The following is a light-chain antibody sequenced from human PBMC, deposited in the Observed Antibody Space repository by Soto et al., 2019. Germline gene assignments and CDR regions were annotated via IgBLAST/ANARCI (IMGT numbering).Light chain of an antibody. CDR1: SSDIGSYEY. CDR2: DVS. J-gene: IGLJ1*01. Sequence: QSVLTQPRSVSGSPGQSVTISCTGTSSDIGSYEYVSWYQQHPGKAPRLMIYDVSKRPSGVPDRFSGSRSGNTASLTISGLQAEDEGDYYCCSFSGTSTLYVFGTGTKVTVL. V-gene: IGLV2-11*01. CDR3: CSFSGTSTLYV.